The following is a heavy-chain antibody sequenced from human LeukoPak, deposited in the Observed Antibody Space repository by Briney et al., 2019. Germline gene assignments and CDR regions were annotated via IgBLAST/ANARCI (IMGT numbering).Heavy chain of an antibody. CDR2: ISRDATII. D-gene: IGHD1-26*01. CDR3: ARDPYSGSYGDYYYYYMDV. Sequence: GGSLRLSCAASGFTFSSYSMNWVRQAPGKGLEWVSYISRDATIIYYSDSVKGRFTISRDNAKNSLYLQMNSLRAEDTAVYYCARDPYSGSYGDYYYYYMDVWGKGTTVTISS. J-gene: IGHJ6*03. V-gene: IGHV3-48*04. CDR1: GFTFSSYS.